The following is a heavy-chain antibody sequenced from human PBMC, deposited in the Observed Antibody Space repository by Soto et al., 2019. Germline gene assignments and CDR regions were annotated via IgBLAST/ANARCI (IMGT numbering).Heavy chain of an antibody. D-gene: IGHD3-16*01. V-gene: IGHV3-30*18. Sequence: QVQLVESGGGVVQPGRSLRLSCAASGFTFSSYGMHWVRQAPGKGLEWVAVISYDGSNKYYADSVKGRFTISRDNSKNTLYLQMNSLRAEDTAVYYCAKDGGPYGTYYYYGMDVWGQGTTVTVSS. J-gene: IGHJ6*02. CDR3: AKDGGPYGTYYYYGMDV. CDR1: GFTFSSYG. CDR2: ISYDGSNK.